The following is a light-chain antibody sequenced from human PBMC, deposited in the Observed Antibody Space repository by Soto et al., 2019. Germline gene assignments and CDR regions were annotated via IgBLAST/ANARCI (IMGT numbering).Light chain of an antibody. J-gene: IGKJ4*01. CDR1: QSVNNNY. CDR3: QHRSTWPRT. V-gene: IGKV3D-20*02. Sequence: EIVLTQSPGTLSLSPGERATLSCRASQSVNNNYLAWYQQKPGQAPRMLIYGASSRAAGIPDRFSGSGSGTDFTLTISRLEPEDFAVYYCQHRSTWPRTFGGGTKVEI. CDR2: GAS.